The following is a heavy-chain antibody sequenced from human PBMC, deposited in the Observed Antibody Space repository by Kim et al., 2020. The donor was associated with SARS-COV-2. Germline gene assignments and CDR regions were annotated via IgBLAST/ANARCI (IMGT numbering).Heavy chain of an antibody. J-gene: IGHJ6*03. Sequence: GGSLRLSCKASGFTFRDFPINWVRQAPGKGLEWVSFIRIKVYGGTTEDAASVKGRFTISRDDSKSTAYLQMNSLQTEDTAVYYCARVLSTVRYDYYMDVWGKGTPVTVSS. V-gene: IGHV3-49*04. CDR3: ARVLSTVRYDYYMDV. D-gene: IGHD1-26*01. CDR1: GFTFRDFP. CDR2: IRIKVYGGTT.